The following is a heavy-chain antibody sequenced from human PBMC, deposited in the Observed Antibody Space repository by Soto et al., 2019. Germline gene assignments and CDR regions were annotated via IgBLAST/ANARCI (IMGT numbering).Heavy chain of an antibody. V-gene: IGHV3-66*01. D-gene: IGHD5-12*01. CDR3: ARDRGYR. CDR1: GFSVGDNY. J-gene: IGHJ3*01. Sequence: EVQLVESGGGLVQPGGSLRLSCAASGFSVGDNYMKWVRQAPGKGLEWVSLIYSGGSTFYADSVKGRFTISRDNSENTLFLQMNNLRVDDTAVYYCARDRGYRWGQGTMVTVSA. CDR2: IYSGGST.